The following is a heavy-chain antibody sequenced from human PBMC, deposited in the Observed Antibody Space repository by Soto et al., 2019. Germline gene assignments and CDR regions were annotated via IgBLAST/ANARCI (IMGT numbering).Heavy chain of an antibody. V-gene: IGHV4-39*01. CDR2: IYYSGST. CDR3: ARQQRGYDFWSGYSSDY. D-gene: IGHD3-3*01. J-gene: IGHJ4*02. CDR1: GGSISSSSYY. Sequence: SETLSLTCTVSGGSISSSSYYWGWIRQPPGKGLEWIGSIYYSGSTYYNPSLKSRVTISVDTSKNQFSLKLSSVTAADTAVYYCARQQRGYDFWSGYSSDYWGQGTLVTVSS.